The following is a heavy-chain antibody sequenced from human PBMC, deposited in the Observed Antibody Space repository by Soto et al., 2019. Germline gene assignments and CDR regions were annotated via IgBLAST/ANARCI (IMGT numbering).Heavy chain of an antibody. CDR2: INPSGGST. CDR1: GYTFTSYY. V-gene: IGHV1-46*01. J-gene: IGHJ4*02. CDR3: ARGGEGAVVTATSPPRPGDY. D-gene: IGHD2-21*02. Sequence: GASVKLSCKASGYTFTSYYMHRVRQAPEQGLEWMGIINPSGGSTSYAQKFQGRVTMTRDTSTSTVYMELSSLRSEDTAVYYCARGGEGAVVTATSPPRPGDYWGQGTLVTVSS.